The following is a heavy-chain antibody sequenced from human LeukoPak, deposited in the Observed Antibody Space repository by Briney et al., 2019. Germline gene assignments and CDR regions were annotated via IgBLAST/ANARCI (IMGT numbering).Heavy chain of an antibody. CDR1: GFTFSSYW. J-gene: IGHJ4*02. D-gene: IGHD3-10*01. CDR2: IYYSGST. V-gene: IGHV4-39*01. Sequence: PGGSLRLSCAASGFTFSSYWMSWARQAPGKGLEWIGSIYYSGSTYYNPSLKSRVTISVDTSRNQFSLSLNSATAADTAVYYCARHYMGSYYNHGLDYWGQGTVVTVSS. CDR3: ARHYMGSYYNHGLDY.